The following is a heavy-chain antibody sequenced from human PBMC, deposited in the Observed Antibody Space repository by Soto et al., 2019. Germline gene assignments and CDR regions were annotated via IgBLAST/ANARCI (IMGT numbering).Heavy chain of an antibody. CDR1: GGSISSGGYY. D-gene: IGHD6-13*01. CDR3: ARDRSAAAGTFDY. J-gene: IGHJ4*02. Sequence: PSETLSLTCTVSGGSISSGGYYWSWIRQHPGKGLEWIGYIYYSGSTYYNPSLKSRVTISVDTSKNQFSLKLSSVTAADTAVYYCARDRSAAAGTFDYRGQGTLVTVSS. CDR2: IYYSGST. V-gene: IGHV4-31*03.